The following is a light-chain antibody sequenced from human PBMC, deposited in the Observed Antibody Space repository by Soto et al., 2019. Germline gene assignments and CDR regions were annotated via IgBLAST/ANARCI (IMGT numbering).Light chain of an antibody. CDR2: GVS. V-gene: IGLV2-14*01. CDR3: SSYASSSPFV. CDR1: GSDVGGYKY. J-gene: IGLJ1*01. Sequence: PASGNGSPGRSSTISKTRTGSDVGGYKYVSWYQQLPGKAPKLMIYGVSYRPSGVSDRFSGSKSGNTASLIISGLQAEDEADYYCSSYASSSPFVFGTGTKVTVL.